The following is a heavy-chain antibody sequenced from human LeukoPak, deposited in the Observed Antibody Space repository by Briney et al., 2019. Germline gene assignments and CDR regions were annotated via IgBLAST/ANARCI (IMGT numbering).Heavy chain of an antibody. CDR1: AFTFSDYS. Sequence: GGSLRLSCAASAFTFSDYSMNWVRQAPGKGLEWISYISGRSSTIYYADSVRGRFTISRDNAKNSMYLQMNNLRAEDTAVYSCARDRLTSGSYFFDYWGQGTLVTVSS. J-gene: IGHJ4*02. CDR2: ISGRSSTI. V-gene: IGHV3-48*01. D-gene: IGHD1-26*01. CDR3: ARDRLTSGSYFFDY.